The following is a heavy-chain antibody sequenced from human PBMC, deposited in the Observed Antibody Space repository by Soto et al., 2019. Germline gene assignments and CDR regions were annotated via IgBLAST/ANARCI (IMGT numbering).Heavy chain of an antibody. Sequence: PSETLSLTCTVSGGSISSYYWSWIRQPPGKGLEWIGYIYYSGSTNYNPSLKSRVTISVDTSKNQFSLKLSSVTAADTAVYYCARQDIAMVLDYWGQGTLVTVSS. CDR1: GGSISSYY. V-gene: IGHV4-59*08. D-gene: IGHD5-18*01. J-gene: IGHJ4*02. CDR2: IYYSGST. CDR3: ARQDIAMVLDY.